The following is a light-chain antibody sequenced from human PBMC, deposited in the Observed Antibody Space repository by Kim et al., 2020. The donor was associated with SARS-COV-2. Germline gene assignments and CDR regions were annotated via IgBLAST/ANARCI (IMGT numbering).Light chain of an antibody. Sequence: EIVLTQSPGTLSLSPGERATLSCRASQSVSSSYLAWYQQKPGQPPRLLIYDASNRATGIPDRFSGSGSGTDFTLTISRLEPEDFAVYYCQQYAGSPRTFGQGTKVEIK. V-gene: IGKV3-20*01. CDR1: QSVSSSY. J-gene: IGKJ1*01. CDR2: DAS. CDR3: QQYAGSPRT.